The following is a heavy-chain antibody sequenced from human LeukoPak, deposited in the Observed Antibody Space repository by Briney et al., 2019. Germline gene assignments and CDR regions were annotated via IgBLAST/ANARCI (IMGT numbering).Heavy chain of an antibody. CDR3: AMYSSSWKYFDH. CDR2: MYYSGST. V-gene: IGHV4-59*01. D-gene: IGHD6-13*01. Sequence: PSETLSLTCTVSGGSISRDYWSWIRQPPGKGLEWIGYMYYSGSTNYNPSLKSRVSISVDTSKSQFSLKLSSVTAADTAVYYCAMYSSSWKYFDHWGQGTLVTVSS. J-gene: IGHJ4*02. CDR1: GGSISRDY.